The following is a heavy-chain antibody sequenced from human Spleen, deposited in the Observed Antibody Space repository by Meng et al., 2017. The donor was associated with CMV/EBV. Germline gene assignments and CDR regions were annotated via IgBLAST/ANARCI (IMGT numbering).Heavy chain of an antibody. Sequence: ASVKVSCKASGYTFTSYGITWVRQAPGQGLEYMEWISAYNGDTNYAQNFQGRVTMTTDASTSTAYMELRSLRSEDTAVYYCAANGYCGVDCYYYLDYWGQGTLVTVSS. J-gene: IGHJ4*02. CDR2: ISAYNGDT. V-gene: IGHV1-18*01. D-gene: IGHD2-21*01. CDR3: AANGYCGVDCYYYLDY. CDR1: GYTFTSYG.